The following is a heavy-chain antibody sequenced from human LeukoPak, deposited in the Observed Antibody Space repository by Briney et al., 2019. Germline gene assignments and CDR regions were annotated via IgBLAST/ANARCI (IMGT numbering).Heavy chain of an antibody. V-gene: IGHV3-23*01. CDR1: GFTFSSYA. CDR2: ISGSGDST. D-gene: IGHD1-26*01. Sequence: PGGSLRLSCAASGFTFSSYAMSWVRQAPGKGLEWVSAISGSGDSTFYADSLRGRFTISRDNSKNTLYLQMNSLRAEDTAVYYCAKGFSGSYFNWGQGTLVTVSS. CDR3: AKGFSGSYFN. J-gene: IGHJ4*02.